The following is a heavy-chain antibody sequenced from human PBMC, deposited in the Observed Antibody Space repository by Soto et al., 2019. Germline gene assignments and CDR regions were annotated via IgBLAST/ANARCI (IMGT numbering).Heavy chain of an antibody. V-gene: IGHV3-74*01. J-gene: IGHJ4*02. CDR1: GFIFTDHW. CDR2: INSGGTRV. D-gene: IGHD2-2*01. CDR3: ARGVCSGPSCFFGGTH. Sequence: EVHLAESGGGLVQPGGSLRLSCVASGFIFTDHWMHWVRQAPGKALVWVARINSGGTRVNYADFVKGRFTISRDNAQAGSDVQRPSLGVDETAVYCCARGVCSGPSCFFGGTHWCQGTLVSVSS.